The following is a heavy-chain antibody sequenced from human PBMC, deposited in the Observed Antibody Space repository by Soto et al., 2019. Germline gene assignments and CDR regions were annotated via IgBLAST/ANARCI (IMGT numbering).Heavy chain of an antibody. D-gene: IGHD3-22*01. V-gene: IGHV1-69*12. CDR3: AKDYYDSSGYRRYYYYGMDV. Sequence: QVQLVQSGAEVKKPGSSVKVSCKASGGTFSSYAISWVRQAPGQGLEWMGGIIPIFGTANYAQKFQGRVTITADESTSKAYMELSSLRSEDTAVYYCAKDYYDSSGYRRYYYYGMDVWGQGTTVTVSS. CDR1: GGTFSSYA. CDR2: IIPIFGTA. J-gene: IGHJ6*02.